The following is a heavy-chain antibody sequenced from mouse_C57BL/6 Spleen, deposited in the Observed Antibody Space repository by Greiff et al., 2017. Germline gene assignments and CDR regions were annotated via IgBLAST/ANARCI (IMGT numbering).Heavy chain of an antibody. Sequence: QVQLQQSGAELVRPGASVKLSCKASGYTFTDYYINWVKQRPGQGLEWIARIYPGSGNTYYNEKFKGKATLTAEKSSSTAYMQLSSLTSEDSAVYFCARSHSNYYFDYWGQGTTLTVSS. CDR1: GYTFTDYY. CDR3: ARSHSNYYFDY. V-gene: IGHV1-76*01. J-gene: IGHJ2*01. D-gene: IGHD2-5*01. CDR2: IYPGSGNT.